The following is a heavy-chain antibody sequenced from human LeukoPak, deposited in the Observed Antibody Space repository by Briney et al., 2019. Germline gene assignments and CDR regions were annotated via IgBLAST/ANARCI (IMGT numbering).Heavy chain of an antibody. CDR2: LYYSGST. V-gene: IGHV4-39*01. CDR3: ARLGSSWYRQYDY. Sequence: SETLSLTCTVSGGSTSSSTFYWGWIRQPPGKGLEWIGSLYYSGSTYYNPSLKSRVTTSVDTSKTQFSLKLTSVTAADTAVYYCARLGSSWYRQYDYWGQGTLVTVSS. J-gene: IGHJ4*02. D-gene: IGHD6-13*01. CDR1: GGSTSSSTFY.